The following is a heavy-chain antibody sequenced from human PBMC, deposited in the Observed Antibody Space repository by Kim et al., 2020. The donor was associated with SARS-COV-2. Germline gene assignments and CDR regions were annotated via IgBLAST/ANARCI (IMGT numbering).Heavy chain of an antibody. J-gene: IGHJ5*02. CDR2: IYYSGST. V-gene: IGHV4-59*01. D-gene: IGHD3-3*01. CDR1: GGSISSYY. CDR3: ARDRLWSGYTYNWFDP. Sequence: SETLSLTCTVSGGSISSYYWSWIRQPPGKGLEWIGYIYYSGSTNYNPSLKSRVTISVDTSKNQFSLKLSSVTAADTAVYYCARDRLWSGYTYNWFDPWGQGTLVTVSS.